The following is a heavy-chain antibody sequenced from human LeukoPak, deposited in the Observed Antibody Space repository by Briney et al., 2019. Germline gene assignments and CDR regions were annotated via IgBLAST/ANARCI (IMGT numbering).Heavy chain of an antibody. V-gene: IGHV3-23*01. CDR1: GFRFITYA. Sequence: GGSLRLSCAASGFRFITYAINWVRQAPGKGLEWVSSVSGSGASTYYADSVKGRFTISRDNSNNTVYLQMTSLRAEDTALYYCVKDWYRSSSGYFQNWGQGTLVIVSS. D-gene: IGHD1-1*01. J-gene: IGHJ1*01. CDR3: VKDWYRSSSGYFQN. CDR2: VSGSGAST.